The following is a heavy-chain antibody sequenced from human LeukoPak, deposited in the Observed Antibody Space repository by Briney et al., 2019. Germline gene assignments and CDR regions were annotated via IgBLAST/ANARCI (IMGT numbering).Heavy chain of an antibody. J-gene: IGHJ4*02. CDR2: ISYDGSNK. CDR1: GFTFSSYA. V-gene: IGHV3-30-3*01. CDR3: AKCNRYYYDSSGYSAADY. Sequence: GGSLRLSCAASGFTFSSYAMHWVRQAPGKGLEWVAVISYDGSNKYYADSVKGRFTISRDNSKSTLYLQMNSLRAEDTAVYYCAKCNRYYYDSSGYSAADYWGQGTLVTVSS. D-gene: IGHD3-22*01.